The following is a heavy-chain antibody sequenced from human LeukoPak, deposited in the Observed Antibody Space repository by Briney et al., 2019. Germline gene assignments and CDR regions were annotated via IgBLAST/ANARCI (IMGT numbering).Heavy chain of an antibody. J-gene: IGHJ4*02. D-gene: IGHD2-15*01. V-gene: IGHV4-59*01. Sequence: SETLSLTCTVSGGSISSYYWSWIRQPPGKGLEWIGYIYYRGSTNYNPSLKSRVTISVDTSKNQFSLRLSSVTAADTAVYYCARDRGRSGGSCYYDYWGQGTLVTVSS. CDR2: IYYRGST. CDR3: ARDRGRSGGSCYYDY. CDR1: GGSISSYY.